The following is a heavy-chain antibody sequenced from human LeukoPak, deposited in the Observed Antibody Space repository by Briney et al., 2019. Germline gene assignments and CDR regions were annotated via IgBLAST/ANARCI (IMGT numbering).Heavy chain of an antibody. Sequence: HPGGSLRFSCAASGFTFSSYAMSWVRQAPGKGLDWASAISGSGGSTYYADSVKGRFTISRDDSKNTLYLQMNSLRAEDTAVYYCAKDPVSFNGVFDYWGQGTLVTVPS. CDR3: AKDPVSFNGVFDY. J-gene: IGHJ4*02. V-gene: IGHV3-23*01. CDR2: ISGSGGST. CDR1: GFTFSSYA. D-gene: IGHD2-8*01.